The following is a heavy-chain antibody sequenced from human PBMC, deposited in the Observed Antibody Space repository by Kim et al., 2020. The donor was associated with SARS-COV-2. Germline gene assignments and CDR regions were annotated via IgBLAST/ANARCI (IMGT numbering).Heavy chain of an antibody. J-gene: IGHJ6*02. V-gene: IGHV3-21*01. CDR2: ISSSSSYI. CDR3: ARDITMGGRGYNDYYYGMDV. D-gene: IGHD3-16*01. Sequence: GGSLRLSCAASGFTFSSYSMNWVRQAPGKGLEWVSSISSSSSYIYYADSVKGRFTISRDNAKNSLYLQMNSLRAEDTAVYYCARDITMGGRGYNDYYYGMDVWGQGTTVTVSS. CDR1: GFTFSSYS.